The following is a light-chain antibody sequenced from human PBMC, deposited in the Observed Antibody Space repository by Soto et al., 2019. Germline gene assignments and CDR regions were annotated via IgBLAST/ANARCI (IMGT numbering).Light chain of an antibody. CDR1: QGINSY. V-gene: IGKV1-9*01. J-gene: IGKJ5*01. CDR3: QQINSYPIT. CDR2: AAS. Sequence: DIQLTQSPSFLSASVGDRVTITCRASQGINSYLAWYQQKPGKVPKLLIYAASTLQSGVPSRFSGSGSGTDFTHTISSLQPEDFAASYCQQINSYPITFGQGTRLEI.